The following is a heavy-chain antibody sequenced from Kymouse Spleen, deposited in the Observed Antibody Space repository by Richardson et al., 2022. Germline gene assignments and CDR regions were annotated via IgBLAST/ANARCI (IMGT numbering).Heavy chain of an antibody. Sequence: QLQLQESGPGLVKPSETLSLTCTVSGGSISSSSYYWGWIRQPPGKGLEWIGSIYYSGSTYYNPSLKSRVTISVDTSKNQFSLKLSSVTAADTAVYYCARGYCSSTSCFYGMDVWGQGTTVTVSS. D-gene: IGHD2-2*02. CDR3: ARGYCSSTSCFYGMDV. J-gene: IGHJ6*02. CDR2: IYYSGST. CDR1: GGSISSSSYY. V-gene: IGHV4-39*01.